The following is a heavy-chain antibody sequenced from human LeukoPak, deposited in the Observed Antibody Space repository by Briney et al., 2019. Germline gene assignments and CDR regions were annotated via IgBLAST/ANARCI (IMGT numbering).Heavy chain of an antibody. CDR2: INPNSGGT. J-gene: IGHJ6*03. V-gene: IGHV1-2*02. CDR1: GYTFTGYY. Sequence: ASVKVSCKASGYTFTGYYMHWVRQAPGQGLEWMGWINPNSGGTNYAQKFQGRVTMTRDTSISTAYMELSRLRSGDTAVYYCARAHVDIVATIKFHYYYYMDVWGKGTTVTVSS. D-gene: IGHD5-12*01. CDR3: ARAHVDIVATIKFHYYYYMDV.